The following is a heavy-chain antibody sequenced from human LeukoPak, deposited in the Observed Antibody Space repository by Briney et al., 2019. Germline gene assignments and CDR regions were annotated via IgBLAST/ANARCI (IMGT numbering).Heavy chain of an antibody. CDR2: IHQHGNEK. J-gene: IGHJ4*02. D-gene: IGHD2-8*01. CDR1: ELTFSKYW. V-gene: IGHV3-7*01. Sequence: PGGSLRLSCAASELTFSKYWMSWVRQAPGKGLEWVASIHQHGNEKYFVDSVWGRFTISRDNAKNSLYLQMSSLRAEDTAVYYCATLNGPLFEYWGQGTLVTVSS. CDR3: ATLNGPLFEY.